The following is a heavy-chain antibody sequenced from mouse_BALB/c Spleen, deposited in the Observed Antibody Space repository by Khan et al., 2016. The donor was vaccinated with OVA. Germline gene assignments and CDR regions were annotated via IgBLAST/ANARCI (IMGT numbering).Heavy chain of an antibody. D-gene: IGHD1-1*02. CDR2: ISTNYGDA. CDR1: GYTFTDYA. CDR3: VRGGKFAY. Sequence: QVQLQQSGAELVRPGVSVKISCKAAGYTFTDYAMHWVKQRHAKSLEWIGVISTNYGDADYNQKFKGKASMTVDRSSSTVYMELARLTSEDSAIXFCVRGGKFAYWGQGTLVTVSA. V-gene: IGHV1S137*01. J-gene: IGHJ3*01.